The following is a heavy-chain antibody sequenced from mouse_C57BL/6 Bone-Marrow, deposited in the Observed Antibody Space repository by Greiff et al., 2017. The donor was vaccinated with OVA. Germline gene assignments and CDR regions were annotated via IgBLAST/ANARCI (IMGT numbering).Heavy chain of an antibody. CDR1: GFTFSNYW. CDR2: IRLKSDNHAT. Sequence: EVKVEESGGGLVQPGGSMKLSCVASGFTFSNYWMNWVRQSPEKGLEWVAQIRLKSDNHATHYAETVKGRFTISRDDSKRSVYLQMNNLRAEDTGIYYCTWWGYWGQGTTLTVSS. V-gene: IGHV6-3*01. D-gene: IGHD1-1*02. CDR3: TWWGY. J-gene: IGHJ2*01.